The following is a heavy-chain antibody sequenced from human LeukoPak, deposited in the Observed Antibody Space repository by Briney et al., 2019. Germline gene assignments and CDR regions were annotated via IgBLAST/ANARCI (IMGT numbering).Heavy chain of an antibody. V-gene: IGHV3-30*02. Sequence: GGSLRLSCAASGFTFSSYGIHWVRQAPGKGLEWVAFIRHDGSNKYFVDSVKGRFTISRDNSKNTLYLQMNSLRVDDTAVYYCARDHHGTGGYFEYWGQGILVTVSS. D-gene: IGHD3-10*01. J-gene: IGHJ4*02. CDR1: GFTFSSYG. CDR3: ARDHHGTGGYFEY. CDR2: IRHDGSNK.